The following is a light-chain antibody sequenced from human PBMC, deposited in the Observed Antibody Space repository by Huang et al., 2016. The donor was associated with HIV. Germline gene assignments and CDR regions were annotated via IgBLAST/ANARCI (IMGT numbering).Light chain of an antibody. V-gene: IGKV1-27*01. CDR3: QKYNSAPS. Sequence: DIQMTQSPSSLSASVGDRVTITCRASQGIRYYLAWYQQKPGKVPKLLICVASALQSGVPSRFSGSGSGTDFTLTISSLQPEDVATYYCQKYNSAPSFGPGTKVDIK. J-gene: IGKJ3*01. CDR2: VAS. CDR1: QGIRYY.